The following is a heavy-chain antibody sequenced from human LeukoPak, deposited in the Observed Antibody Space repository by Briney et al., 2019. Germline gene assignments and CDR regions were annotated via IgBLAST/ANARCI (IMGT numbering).Heavy chain of an antibody. J-gene: IGHJ4*02. Sequence: SETLSLTCTVSGGSISSDNYYWGWIRQPPGKGLEWIGQIYYSGSTYYNPSLKSRVTISVDTSKNQFSLKLSSVTAADTAVYYCARGPNYYGSGSYYYFDYWGQGTLVTVSS. D-gene: IGHD3-10*01. CDR3: ARGPNYYGSGSYYYFDY. V-gene: IGHV4-39*07. CDR1: GGSISSDNYY. CDR2: IYYSGST.